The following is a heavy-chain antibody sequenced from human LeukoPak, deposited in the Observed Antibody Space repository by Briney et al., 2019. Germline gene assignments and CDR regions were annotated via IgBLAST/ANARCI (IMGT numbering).Heavy chain of an antibody. CDR3: ARGSFWSPDYYDSSGYYY. Sequence: SETLSLTCAVSGGSISSGGYSWSWIRQPPGKGLEWIGYIYHSGSTYYNPSLKSRVTISVDRSKNQFSLKLSSVTAADTAVYYCARGSFWSPDYYDSSGYYYWGQGTLVTVSS. D-gene: IGHD3-22*01. V-gene: IGHV4-30-2*01. CDR2: IYHSGST. CDR1: GGSISSGGYS. J-gene: IGHJ4*02.